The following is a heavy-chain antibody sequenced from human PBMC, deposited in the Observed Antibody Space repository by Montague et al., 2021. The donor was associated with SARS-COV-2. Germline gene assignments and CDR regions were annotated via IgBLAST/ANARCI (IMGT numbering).Heavy chain of an antibody. CDR3: ARDGSGHYDSSGYSDY. CDR2: ISSSSSYI. V-gene: IGHV3-21*01. J-gene: IGHJ4*02. CDR1: GFTLSSYS. Sequence: SLRLSCAASGFTLSSYSMNWVRQAPGKGLEWVSSISSSSSYIYYADSVKGRFTISRDNAKNSLYLQMNSLRAEDTAVYYCARDGSGHYDSSGYSDYWGQGTLVTVSS. D-gene: IGHD3-22*01.